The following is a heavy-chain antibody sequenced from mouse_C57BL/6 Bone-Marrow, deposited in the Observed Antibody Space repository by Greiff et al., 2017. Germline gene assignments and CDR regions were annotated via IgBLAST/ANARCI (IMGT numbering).Heavy chain of an antibody. CDR3: TRWTSTTITTVVYWYFDV. CDR1: GYTFTSYW. Sequence: VQLKQSGTVLARPGASVKMSCKTSGYTFTSYWMHWVKQRPGQGLEWIGAIYPGNSDTSYNQKFKGKAKLTAVTSASTAYMELSSLTNEDSAVYYCTRWTSTTITTVVYWYFDVWGTGTTVTVSS. V-gene: IGHV1-5*01. J-gene: IGHJ1*03. CDR2: IYPGNSDT. D-gene: IGHD1-1*01.